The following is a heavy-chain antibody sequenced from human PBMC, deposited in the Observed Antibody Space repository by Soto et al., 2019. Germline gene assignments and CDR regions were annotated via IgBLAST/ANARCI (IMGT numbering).Heavy chain of an antibody. CDR3: THRTIVTPGLN. CDR1: GFSLTTSGLG. V-gene: IGHV2-5*01. Sequence: QITLKESGPTLVRPTETLTLTCTLSGFSLTTSGLGVGWIRQPPGKALERLAPIYWNDEKRYRPSLHSRLSITKATSRNQAVLTMTNLDPVDPSTNYCTHRTIVTPGLNWGPGTLVTVSS. J-gene: IGHJ4*02. CDR2: IYWNDEK. D-gene: IGHD4-4*01.